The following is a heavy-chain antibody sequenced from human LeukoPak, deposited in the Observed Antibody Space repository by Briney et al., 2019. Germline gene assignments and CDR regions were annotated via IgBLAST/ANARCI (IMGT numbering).Heavy chain of an antibody. D-gene: IGHD3-16*02. V-gene: IGHV4-34*01. Sequence: SSETLSLTCAVYGGSFSGYYWSWIRQPPGKGLEWIGEINHSGSTNYNPSLKSRVTISVDTSKNQFSLKLSSVTAADTAVYYCARALPSLYDYVWGSYRLTWFDPWGQGTLVTVSS. CDR2: INHSGST. CDR1: GGSFSGYY. CDR3: ARALPSLYDYVWGSYRLTWFDP. J-gene: IGHJ5*02.